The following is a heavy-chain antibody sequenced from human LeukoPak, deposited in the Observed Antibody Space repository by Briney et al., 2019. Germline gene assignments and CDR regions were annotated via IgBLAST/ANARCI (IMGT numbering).Heavy chain of an antibody. J-gene: IGHJ3*02. CDR2: MYYSGST. Sequence: SETLSLTCTVSGGSISSSTYYWGWIRQPPGMGLEWIGSMYYSGSTYHNPSLKSRVTMSVDTSKNQFSLKLSSVTAADTAVYYCARGGATGAFDIWGQGTMVTVS. CDR1: GGSISSSTYY. CDR3: ARGGATGAFDI. V-gene: IGHV4-39*07. D-gene: IGHD1-26*01.